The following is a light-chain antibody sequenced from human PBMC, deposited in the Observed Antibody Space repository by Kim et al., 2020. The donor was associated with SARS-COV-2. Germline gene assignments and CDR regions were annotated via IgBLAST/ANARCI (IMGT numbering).Light chain of an antibody. CDR1: QTIRSN. Sequence: DIVMTQSPATLSVSPGERATLSCRASQTIRSNLAWYQRKPGQAPRLLIYGASTRATDIPARFSGSGSGTEFTLTISSLQSEDFAVYYCQQYNNWPLTFGGGTKVDIK. V-gene: IGKV3-15*01. J-gene: IGKJ4*01. CDR2: GAS. CDR3: QQYNNWPLT.